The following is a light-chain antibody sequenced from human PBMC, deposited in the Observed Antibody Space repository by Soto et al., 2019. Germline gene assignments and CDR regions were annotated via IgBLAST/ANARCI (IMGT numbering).Light chain of an antibody. J-gene: IGKJ4*01. Sequence: DIQMTQSPSTLSASVGDRVTITCRASQSISSWLAWYQQAPGKAPKLLIYDASSLESGVPSRFSGSGSGTDFTLTISSLQPEDFATYYCQQSYSTPLTFGGGTKVDIK. CDR3: QQSYSTPLT. CDR1: QSISSW. V-gene: IGKV1-5*01. CDR2: DAS.